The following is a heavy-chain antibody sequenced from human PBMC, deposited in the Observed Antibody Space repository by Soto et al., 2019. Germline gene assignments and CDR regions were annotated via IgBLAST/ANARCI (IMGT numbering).Heavy chain of an antibody. J-gene: IGHJ6*03. CDR2: ISAYNGNT. Sequence: GASVKVSCKASGYTFTSYGISWVRQAPGQGLEWMGWISAYNGNTNYAQKLQGRVTMTTDTSTSTAYMELRSLRSDDTAVYYCARDGADIVVVPAADHYYYYYYMDVWGKGTTVTFSS. CDR3: ARDGADIVVVPAADHYYYYYYMDV. V-gene: IGHV1-18*01. D-gene: IGHD2-2*01. CDR1: GYTFTSYG.